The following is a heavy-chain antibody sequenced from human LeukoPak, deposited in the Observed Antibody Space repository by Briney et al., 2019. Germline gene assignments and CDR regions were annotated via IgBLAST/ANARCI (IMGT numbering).Heavy chain of an antibody. CDR2: ITAYNGNR. CDR3: ARDNDKVVDH. CDR1: GYTFSNYG. D-gene: IGHD1-1*01. V-gene: IGHV1-18*01. Sequence: ASVKVSCKTSGYTFSNYGISWVRQAPGQGLEWMGWITAYNGNRLYAQRFQGRITMTTDTSTSTSYMELRSLEYDDTAIYYCARDNDKVVDHWGQGTLVTVSS. J-gene: IGHJ4*01.